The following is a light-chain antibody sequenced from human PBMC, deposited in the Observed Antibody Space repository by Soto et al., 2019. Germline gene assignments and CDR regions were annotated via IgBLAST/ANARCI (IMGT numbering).Light chain of an antibody. Sequence: VLTQPASVSGSPGQSITISCSGTSSDVGSYDHVAWYQQFPGKTPKLMIYEVSNRPSGVSSRFSGSKSGNTASLTISGLQAEDEADYYCISYTGSSTSYVFGSGTKVTVL. V-gene: IGLV2-14*01. J-gene: IGLJ1*01. CDR1: SSDVGSYDH. CDR2: EVS. CDR3: ISYTGSSTSYV.